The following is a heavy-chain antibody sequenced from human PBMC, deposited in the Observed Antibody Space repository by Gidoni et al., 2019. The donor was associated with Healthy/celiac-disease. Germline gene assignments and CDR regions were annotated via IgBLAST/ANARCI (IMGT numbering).Heavy chain of an antibody. V-gene: IGHV4-59*08. CDR3: ARGSVVASYYFDY. CDR1: GRSISSYY. Sequence: QVQLQASGPGLVKPSETLSLTCTVSGRSISSYYWSWIRQPPGKGLEWFGYIYYSGCTHYNPSLKSRVTISVDTSKNQFSLRLSSVTAADTAVYYCARGSVVASYYFDYWGQGTLVTVSS. J-gene: IGHJ4*02. CDR2: IYYSGCT. D-gene: IGHD2-15*01.